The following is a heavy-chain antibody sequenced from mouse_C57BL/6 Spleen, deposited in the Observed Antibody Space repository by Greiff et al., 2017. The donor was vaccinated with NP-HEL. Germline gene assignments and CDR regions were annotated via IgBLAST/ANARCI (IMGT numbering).Heavy chain of an antibody. D-gene: IGHD2-2*01. CDR2: IYPGDGDT. V-gene: IGHV1-82*01. CDR1: GYAFSSSW. Sequence: QVQLQQSGPELVKPGASVKISCKASGYAFSSSWMNWVKQRPGKGLEWIGRIYPGDGDTNYNGKFKGKATLTADKSSSTAYMQLSSLTSEDSAVYFCARSRGYGFDYWGQGTTLTVSS. CDR3: ARSRGYGFDY. J-gene: IGHJ2*01.